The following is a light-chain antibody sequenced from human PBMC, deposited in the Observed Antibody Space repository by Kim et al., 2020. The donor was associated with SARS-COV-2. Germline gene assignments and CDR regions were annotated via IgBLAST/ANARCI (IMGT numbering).Light chain of an antibody. CDR2: DAS. CDR3: HQRSSWPGT. V-gene: IGKV3-11*01. Sequence: EIVLTQSPATLSLSPGDRATLSCRASQGISNYLAWYQQKPGQAPILLISDASNRATGIPARFSVSGSGTDFTLTISSLEPEDFTFYYCHQRSSWPGTFGQGTKVDIK. CDR1: QGISNY. J-gene: IGKJ1*01.